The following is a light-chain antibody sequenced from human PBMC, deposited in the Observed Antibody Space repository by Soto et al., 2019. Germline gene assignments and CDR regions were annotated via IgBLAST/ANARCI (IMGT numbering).Light chain of an antibody. V-gene: IGKV3-11*01. CDR1: QSVSSY. CDR2: DAS. Sequence: EIVLTQSPATLSLSPGERATLSCRACQSVSSYLAWYQQKPGQAPRLLIYDASNRATGIPARFSGSGSGTDFTLTISSLEPEDFAVYYCQQRSNYYTFGQGTKLEIK. CDR3: QQRSNYYT. J-gene: IGKJ2*01.